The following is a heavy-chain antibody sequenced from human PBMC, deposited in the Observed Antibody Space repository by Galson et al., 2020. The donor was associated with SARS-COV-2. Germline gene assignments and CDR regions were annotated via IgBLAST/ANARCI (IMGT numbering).Heavy chain of an antibody. V-gene: IGHV3-21*01. CDR3: ARALDGSSSPFAFSYYDYGMDV. J-gene: IGHJ6*02. CDR2: ISSSRSYI. D-gene: IGHD6-6*01. CDR1: GLTFSYYG. Sequence: GGSLRLSCAASGLTFSYYGMNWIRQAPGKGLEWVSSISSSRSYIYYADSVKGRFTISRDNAKNSLYLQMNSLRADDTAVYFCARALDGSSSPFAFSYYDYGMDVWGQGTTVSVS.